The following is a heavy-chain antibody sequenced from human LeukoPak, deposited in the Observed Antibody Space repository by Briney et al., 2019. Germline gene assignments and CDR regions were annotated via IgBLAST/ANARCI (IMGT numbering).Heavy chain of an antibody. D-gene: IGHD2-15*01. CDR3: ATAVVVAYYFDY. CDR1: GYTLTELS. Sequence: ASVTVSCKVSGYTLTELSMHWVRQAPGKGLEWLGGFDPEDGETIYAQKFQGRVTMTEDTSTDTAYMELSSLRSEDTAVYYCATAVVVAYYFDYWGQGTLVTVSS. CDR2: FDPEDGET. J-gene: IGHJ4*02. V-gene: IGHV1-24*01.